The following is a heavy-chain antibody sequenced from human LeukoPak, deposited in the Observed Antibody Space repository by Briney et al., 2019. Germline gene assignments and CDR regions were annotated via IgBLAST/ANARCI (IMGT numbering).Heavy chain of an antibody. CDR1: GFTFSSYG. CDR3: AKDRGASSSWYRTPYYFDY. D-gene: IGHD6-13*01. J-gene: IGHJ4*02. Sequence: GGSLRLSCAASGFTFSSYGMHWVRQAPGKGLEWVAFIRYDGSNKYYADSVKGRFTISRDNSKNTLYLQMNSLRAEDTAVYYCAKDRGASSSWYRTPYYFDYWGQGTLVTVSS. CDR2: IRYDGSNK. V-gene: IGHV3-30*02.